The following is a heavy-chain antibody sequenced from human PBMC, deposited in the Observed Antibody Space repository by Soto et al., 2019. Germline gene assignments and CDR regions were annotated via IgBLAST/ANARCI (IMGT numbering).Heavy chain of an antibody. CDR1: GFTFSTYN. J-gene: IGHJ6*02. Sequence: GGSLRLSCAASGFTFSTYNMVWVRQAPGMGLEWLSYMTTTSTHIYYADSVKGRFTISRDNAKNSLYLQMNSLRAEDTAVYYCARDLPPMDVWGQGTTVTVSS. CDR2: MTTTSTHI. CDR3: ARDLPPMDV. V-gene: IGHV3-48*01.